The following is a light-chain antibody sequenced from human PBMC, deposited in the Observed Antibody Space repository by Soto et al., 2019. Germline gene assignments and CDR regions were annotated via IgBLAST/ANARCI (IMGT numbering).Light chain of an antibody. CDR1: QSMGSN. CDR2: GAS. V-gene: IGKV3D-20*02. CDR3: QQRSNWPLT. Sequence: EIVMTQSPATLSVSPGERATLSCRASQSMGSNLAWYQQKPGQAPRLLIYGASSRATGIPDRFSGSGSGTDFTLTIGRLEPEDFAVYYCQQRSNWPLTFGGGTKVDTK. J-gene: IGKJ4*01.